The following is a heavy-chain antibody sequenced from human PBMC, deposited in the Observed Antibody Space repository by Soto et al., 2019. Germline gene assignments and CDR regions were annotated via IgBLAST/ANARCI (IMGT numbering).Heavy chain of an antibody. Sequence: QVQLMESGGGVVQPGRSLRLSCAASGFTFSSYGMHWVRQAPGKGLEWVAVISYDGSNKYYADSVKGRFTISRDNSKNTQYLQMNSLRAEDTAVYYCAKALYCSGGSCYYYYYYYMDVWGKGTTVTVS. D-gene: IGHD2-15*01. CDR1: GFTFSSYG. J-gene: IGHJ6*03. CDR3: AKALYCSGGSCYYYYYYYMDV. V-gene: IGHV3-30*18. CDR2: ISYDGSNK.